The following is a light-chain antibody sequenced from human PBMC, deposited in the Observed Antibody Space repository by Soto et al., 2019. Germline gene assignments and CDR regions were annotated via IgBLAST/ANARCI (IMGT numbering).Light chain of an antibody. J-gene: IGKJ1*01. CDR1: QNVSSSY. Sequence: EIVLTQSPGTLSLSPGERATLSCRASQNVSSSYLAWYQQKPGQAPRLLIYGASSRATGIPDRFSGSGSGTDFTLTISRLEPEDFAVYYCQQYGSSPQTFGQGTKVDI. CDR2: GAS. CDR3: QQYGSSPQT. V-gene: IGKV3-20*01.